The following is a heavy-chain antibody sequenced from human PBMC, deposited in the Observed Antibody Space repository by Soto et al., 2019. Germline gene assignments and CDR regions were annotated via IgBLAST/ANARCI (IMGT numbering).Heavy chain of an antibody. Sequence: EVQLLDSGGGLVQPGGSLRLSCAASGFTFSSYAMNWVRQAPGKGLEWVSVISGSGDSTYYADSVKGRFTISRDDSKTTLYLQMNSLRTEETAVYYCARRGPGTYFDYWGQGTLVTVSP. V-gene: IGHV3-23*01. CDR3: ARRGPGTYFDY. CDR1: GFTFSSYA. CDR2: ISGSGDST. J-gene: IGHJ4*02. D-gene: IGHD6-13*01.